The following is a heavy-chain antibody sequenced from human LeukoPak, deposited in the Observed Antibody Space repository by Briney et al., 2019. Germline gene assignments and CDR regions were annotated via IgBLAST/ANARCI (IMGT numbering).Heavy chain of an antibody. CDR1: GYTLTELS. J-gene: IGHJ4*02. D-gene: IGHD2-15*01. V-gene: IGHV1-24*01. Sequence: SVKVSCKVSGYTLTELSMHWVRQAPGRGLEWMGGFDPEDGETIYAQKFQGRVTMTEDTSTDTAYMELSSLRSEDTAVYYCATSSVVVVAATPPFDYWGQGTLVTVSS. CDR3: ATSSVVVVAATPPFDY. CDR2: FDPEDGET.